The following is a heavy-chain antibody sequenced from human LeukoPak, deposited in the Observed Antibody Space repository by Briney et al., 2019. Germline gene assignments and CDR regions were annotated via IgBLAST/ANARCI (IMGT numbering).Heavy chain of an antibody. J-gene: IGHJ3*02. CDR2: INPNSGGT. Sequence: APVKVSCKASGYTFTGYYMHWVRQAPGQGLEWMGWINPNSGGTNYAQKFQGRVTMTRDTSISTAYMELSRLRSDDTAVYYCARGYLVDDAFDIWGQGTMVTVSS. CDR1: GYTFTGYY. CDR3: ARGYLVDDAFDI. D-gene: IGHD3-10*01. V-gene: IGHV1-2*02.